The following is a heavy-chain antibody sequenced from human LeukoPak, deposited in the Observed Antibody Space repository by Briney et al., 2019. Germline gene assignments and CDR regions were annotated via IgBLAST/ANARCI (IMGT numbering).Heavy chain of an antibody. D-gene: IGHD6-19*01. J-gene: IGHJ4*02. CDR2: ISGSGGST. CDR3: AKVGISSSGWPFDY. Sequence: GGSLRLSCAASGFTFSSYAMSWVRQASGKGLEWVSAISGSGGSTYYADSVKGRFTISRDNSKNTLYLQMNSLRAEDTAVYYCAKVGISSSGWPFDYWGQGTLVTVSS. CDR1: GFTFSSYA. V-gene: IGHV3-23*01.